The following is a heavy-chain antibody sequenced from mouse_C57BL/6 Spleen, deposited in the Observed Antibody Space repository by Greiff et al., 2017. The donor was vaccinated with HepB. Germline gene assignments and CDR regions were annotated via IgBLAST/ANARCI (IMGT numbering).Heavy chain of an antibody. Sequence: QVQLQQPGAELVMPGASVKLSCKASGYTFTSYWMHWVEQRPGQGLEWIGEIDPSDSYTNYNQKFKGKSTLTVDKSSSTAYMQLSSLTSEDSAVYYCASTYYYGSSYVNYWGQGTTLTVSS. J-gene: IGHJ2*01. D-gene: IGHD1-1*01. V-gene: IGHV1-69*01. CDR1: GYTFTSYW. CDR3: ASTYYYGSSYVNY. CDR2: IDPSDSYT.